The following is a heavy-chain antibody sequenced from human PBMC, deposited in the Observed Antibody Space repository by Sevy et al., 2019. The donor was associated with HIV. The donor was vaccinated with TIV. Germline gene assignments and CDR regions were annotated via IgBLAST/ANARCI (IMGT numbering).Heavy chain of an antibody. CDR3: ARSLYYDFWSGYWLQH. Sequence: ASVKVSCKASGYTFTSYGISWVRQAPGQGLEWMGWISAYNGNTNYAQKLQGRVTMTADTSTSTAYMELRSLRSDDTAVYYCARSLYYDFWSGYWLQHWGQSTLVTVSS. V-gene: IGHV1-18*01. D-gene: IGHD3-3*01. J-gene: IGHJ1*01. CDR2: ISAYNGNT. CDR1: GYTFTSYG.